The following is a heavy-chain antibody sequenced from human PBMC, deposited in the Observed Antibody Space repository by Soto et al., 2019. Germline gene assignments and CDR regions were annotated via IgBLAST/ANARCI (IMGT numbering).Heavy chain of an antibody. Sequence: GASVKVSCKASGYTFTSYGISWVRQAPGQGLGWMGWISAYNGNTNYAQKLQGRVTMTTDTSTSTAYMELRSLRSDDTAVYYCARARITMVRGVIIVPYGMDVWGQGTTVTVSS. CDR2: ISAYNGNT. V-gene: IGHV1-18*04. J-gene: IGHJ6*02. CDR3: ARARITMVRGVIIVPYGMDV. CDR1: GYTFTSYG. D-gene: IGHD3-10*01.